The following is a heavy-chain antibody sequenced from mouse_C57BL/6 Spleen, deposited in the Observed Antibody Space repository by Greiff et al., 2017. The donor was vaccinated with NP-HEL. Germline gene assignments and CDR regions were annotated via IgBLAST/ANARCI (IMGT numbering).Heavy chain of an antibody. CDR1: GYAFSSSW. J-gene: IGHJ4*01. CDR2: IYPGDGDT. D-gene: IGHD2-4*01. V-gene: IGHV1-82*01. CDR3: AKMITTLYYYAMDY. Sequence: QVQLQQSGPELVKPGASVKISCKASGYAFSSSWMNWVKQRPGKGLEWIGRIYPGDGDTNYNGKFKGKATLTADKSSSTAYMQLSSLTSEDSAVYFCAKMITTLYYYAMDYWGQRTSVTVSS.